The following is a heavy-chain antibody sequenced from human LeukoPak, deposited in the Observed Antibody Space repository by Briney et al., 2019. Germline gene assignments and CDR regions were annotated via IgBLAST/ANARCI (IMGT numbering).Heavy chain of an antibody. V-gene: IGHV3-66*02. CDR3: AKDVVIGASYDYGDYIPLPH. CDR2: LFSDRRT. Sequence: GGSLRLSCAASGFIVSTNYMTWLRQAPGKGLQWVAILFSDRRTFYADTVKGRFTVSRDNSKNTLYLQMNSLRPEDTAVYYCAKDVVIGASYDYGDYIPLPHWGQGTLVTVSS. J-gene: IGHJ1*01. D-gene: IGHD4-17*01. CDR1: GFIVSTNY.